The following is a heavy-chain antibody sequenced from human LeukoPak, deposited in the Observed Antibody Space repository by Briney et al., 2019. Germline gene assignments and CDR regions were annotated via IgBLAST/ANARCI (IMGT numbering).Heavy chain of an antibody. Sequence: GGSLRLSCAASGFTFSSYNMNWVRQAPGKGLEWVSSITSSSSYIYYADSVKGRFTISRDNAKNSLYLQVDSLRAEDTAVYYCARGIAVAGTRNYFDYWGQGILVTVSS. CDR3: ARGIAVAGTRNYFDY. D-gene: IGHD6-19*01. J-gene: IGHJ4*02. CDR1: GFTFSSYN. V-gene: IGHV3-21*01. CDR2: ITSSSSYI.